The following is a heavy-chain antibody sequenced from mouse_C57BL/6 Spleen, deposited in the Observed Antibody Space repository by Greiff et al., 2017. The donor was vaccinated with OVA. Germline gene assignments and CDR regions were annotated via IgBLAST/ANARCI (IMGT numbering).Heavy chain of an antibody. V-gene: IGHV1-82*01. CDR2: IYPGDGDT. CDR1: GYAFSSSW. D-gene: IGHD1-1*01. J-gene: IGHJ4*01. Sequence: VKLMESGPELVKPGASVKISCKASGYAFSSSWMNWVKQRPGKGLEWIGRIYPGDGDTNYNGKFKGKATLTADKSSSTAYMQLSSLTSEDSAVYFCARPTTVYAMDYWGQGTSVTVSS. CDR3: ARPTTVYAMDY.